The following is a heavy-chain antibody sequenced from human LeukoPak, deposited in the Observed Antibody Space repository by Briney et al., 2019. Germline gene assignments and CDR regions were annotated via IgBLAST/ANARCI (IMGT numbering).Heavy chain of an antibody. CDR1: GFTFSSYA. D-gene: IGHD1-26*01. J-gene: IGHJ4*02. CDR2: ISGSGGST. CDR3: AKGLGKWELLPGIYGY. Sequence: GGSLRLSCAASGFTFSSYAMSWVRQAPGKGLEWVSAISGSGGSTYYADSVKGRFTISRDNSKNTLYLQMNSLRAEDTAVYYYAKGLGKWELLPGIYGYWGQGTLVTVSS. V-gene: IGHV3-23*01.